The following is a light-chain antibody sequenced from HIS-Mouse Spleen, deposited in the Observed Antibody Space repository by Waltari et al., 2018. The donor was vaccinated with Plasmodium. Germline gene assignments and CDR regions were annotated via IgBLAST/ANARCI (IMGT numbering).Light chain of an antibody. Sequence: SYELTQPPSVSVSPGQPARITCPGDALPKKYAYWYKQKSGQAPVLVTYEDSKRPSGIPERFSGSSSGTMATLTISGAQVEDEADYYCYSTDSSGNHRVFGGGTKLTVL. V-gene: IGLV3-10*01. CDR3: YSTDSSGNHRV. J-gene: IGLJ3*02. CDR2: EDS. CDR1: ALPKKY.